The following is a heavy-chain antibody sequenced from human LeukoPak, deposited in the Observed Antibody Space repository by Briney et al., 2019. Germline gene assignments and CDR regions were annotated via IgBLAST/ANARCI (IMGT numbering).Heavy chain of an antibody. CDR1: GSTFSSYD. J-gene: IGHJ4*02. CDR3: ARAYGDYFDY. Sequence: GGSLRLSCAASGSTFSSYDMHWVRQVTGKSLEWVSTIGTAGDTKYPGSVKGRFTISRENAKNSLYLQMNSLRAGDTAVYYCARAYGDYFDYWGQGTLVTVSS. D-gene: IGHD4-17*01. CDR2: IGTAGDT. V-gene: IGHV3-13*04.